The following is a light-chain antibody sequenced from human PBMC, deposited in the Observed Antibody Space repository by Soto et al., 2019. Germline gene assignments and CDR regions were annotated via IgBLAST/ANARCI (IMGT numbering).Light chain of an antibody. CDR2: EVS. CDR3: TSYTGSSNYVV. V-gene: IGLV2-8*01. CDR1: SSDVGGYNY. J-gene: IGLJ2*01. Sequence: QSALTQPPSASGSPGQSVTISCTGTSSDVGGYNYVSWYQQHPGKAPKLMIHEVSKRPSGVPDRFSGSKSGTTASLTVSGLQAEDEADYYCTSYTGSSNYVVFGGGTKLTVL.